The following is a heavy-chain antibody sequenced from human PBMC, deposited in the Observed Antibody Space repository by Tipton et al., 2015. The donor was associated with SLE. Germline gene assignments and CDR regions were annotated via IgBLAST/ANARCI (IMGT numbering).Heavy chain of an antibody. CDR1: GGSISSHY. Sequence: TLSLTCTVSGGSISSHYWSWIRQPPGKGLEWIGYIYYSGSTNYNPSLESRVTISVDTSKNQFSLKLSSVTAADTAVYYCARVMWQQQLGAFDIWGQGTMVTVSS. D-gene: IGHD6-13*01. CDR2: IYYSGST. V-gene: IGHV4-59*11. CDR3: ARVMWQQQLGAFDI. J-gene: IGHJ3*02.